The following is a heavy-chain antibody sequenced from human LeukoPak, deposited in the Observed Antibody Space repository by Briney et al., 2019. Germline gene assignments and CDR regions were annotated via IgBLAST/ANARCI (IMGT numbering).Heavy chain of an antibody. V-gene: IGHV3-9*01. CDR3: VTGGHYSGT. J-gene: IGHJ5*02. CDR2: FSWNSGDI. CDR1: GFTFDDYA. D-gene: IGHD3-3*01. Sequence: GGSLRLSCAASGFTFDDYAMHWVRQAPGKGLEWVSGFSWNSGDIGYADSVRGRFTISRDNAKNSLYLQMNSLRVEDTAVYYCVTGGHYSGTWGQGSLVTVSS.